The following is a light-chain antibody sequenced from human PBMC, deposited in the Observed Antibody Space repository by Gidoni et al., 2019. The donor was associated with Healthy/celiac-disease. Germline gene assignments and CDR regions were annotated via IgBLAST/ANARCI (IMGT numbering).Light chain of an antibody. Sequence: DIKLTQYPSSMSASVGDRVTITCQASQDFSNYLNLYQQKPGKAPKILIYDASYLETGVPSRFSGSGSETDFTFTISSLHPEDIATYYCQQYDNLLYTFGQGTKLEIK. CDR2: DAS. CDR1: QDFSNY. CDR3: QQYDNLLYT. V-gene: IGKV1-33*01. J-gene: IGKJ2*01.